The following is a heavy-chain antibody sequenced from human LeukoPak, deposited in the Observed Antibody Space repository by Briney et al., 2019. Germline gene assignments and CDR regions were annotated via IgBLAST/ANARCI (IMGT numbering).Heavy chain of an antibody. CDR1: GFTSSNNW. J-gene: IGHJ4*02. CDR2: IKEDGSEK. D-gene: IGHD5-18*01. Sequence: PGGSLRLSCAASGFTSSNNWMTWVRQAPGKGLEWVANIKEDGSEKYYVDSVKGRFTISRDNAKNSVYLQMNSLRAEDTAVYYCARDGPTAYFDYWGQGTLVTVSS. CDR3: ARDGPTAYFDY. V-gene: IGHV3-7*01.